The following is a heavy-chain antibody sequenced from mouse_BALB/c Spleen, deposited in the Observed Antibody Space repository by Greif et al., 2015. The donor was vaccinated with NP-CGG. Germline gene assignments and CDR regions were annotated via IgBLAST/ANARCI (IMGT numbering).Heavy chain of an antibody. CDR3: ARWDWYFDV. V-gene: IGHV14-3*02. CDR2: IDPANGNT. Sequence: VQLQQSGAELVKPGASVKLPCTASGFNIKDTYMHWVKQRPEQGLEWIGRIDPANGNTKYDPKFQGKATITADTSSNTAYLQLSSLTSEDTAVYYCARWDWYFDVWGAGTTVTVSS. CDR1: GFNIKDTY. J-gene: IGHJ1*01.